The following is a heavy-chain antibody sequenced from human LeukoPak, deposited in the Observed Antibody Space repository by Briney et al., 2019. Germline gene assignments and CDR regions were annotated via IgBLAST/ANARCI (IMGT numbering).Heavy chain of an antibody. D-gene: IGHD3-22*01. Sequence: GGSLRLSCAASGFTFSSYWMNWVRQAPGQGLEWVSYISSTSGTIYYADSVKGRFTISRDNAKTSLYLQMDSLRDEDTAVYYCARDLWGTSGYRFDYWGQGTLVTVSS. CDR2: ISSTSGTI. CDR1: GFTFSSYW. V-gene: IGHV3-48*02. CDR3: ARDLWGTSGYRFDY. J-gene: IGHJ4*02.